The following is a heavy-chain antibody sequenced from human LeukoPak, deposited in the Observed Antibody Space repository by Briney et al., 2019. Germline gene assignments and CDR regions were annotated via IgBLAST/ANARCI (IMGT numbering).Heavy chain of an antibody. CDR2: IYYSGST. CDR3: ARHLGYGDYAYNWFDP. J-gene: IGHJ5*02. Sequence: PSETLSLTCTVSGGSISSSSYYWGWIRQPPGKRLEWIGSIYYSGSTYYNPSLKSRVTISVDTSKNQFSLKLSSVTAADTAVYYCARHLGYGDYAYNWFDPWGQGTLVTVSS. CDR1: GGSISSSSYY. D-gene: IGHD4-17*01. V-gene: IGHV4-39*01.